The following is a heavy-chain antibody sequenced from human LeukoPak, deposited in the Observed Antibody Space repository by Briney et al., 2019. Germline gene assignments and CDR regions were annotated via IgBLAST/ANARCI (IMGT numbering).Heavy chain of an antibody. D-gene: IGHD6-19*01. CDR3: AREGQWLVLDY. CDR2: IIPIFGTA. J-gene: IGHJ4*02. CDR1: GGTFSSYA. V-gene: IGHV1-69*06. Sequence: SVKVSRKASGGTFSSYAISWVRQAPGQGLEWMGGIIPIFGTANYAQKFQGRVTITADKSTSTAYMELSSLRSEDTAVYYCAREGQWLVLDYWGQGTLVTVSS.